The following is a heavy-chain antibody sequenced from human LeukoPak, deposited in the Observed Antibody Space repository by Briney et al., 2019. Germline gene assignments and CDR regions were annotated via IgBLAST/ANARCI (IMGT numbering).Heavy chain of an antibody. Sequence: GGSLRLSCAASGFTFNKAWMNWVRQAPGKGPEWVGRIKSKNDGETTDYGAPVKGRFTISRDDSKNTLYLQMNSLKTDDTAIYYCTPVMVEDRGFWGQGTLVTVSS. J-gene: IGHJ4*02. CDR2: IKSKNDGETT. D-gene: IGHD2-15*01. CDR1: GFTFNKAW. V-gene: IGHV3-15*01. CDR3: TPVMVEDRGF.